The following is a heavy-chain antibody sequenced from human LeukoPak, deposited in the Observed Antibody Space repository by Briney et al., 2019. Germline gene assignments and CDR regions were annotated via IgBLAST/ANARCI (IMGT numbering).Heavy chain of an antibody. CDR2: IYYSGST. D-gene: IGHD3-9*01. CDR3: ARGSSTGYFDY. Sequence: PSETLSLTCTVSGGSISSYYWSWIRQPPGKGLEWIGYIYYSGSTNYNPSLKSRVTISVDTSKNQFSLKLSSVTAADTAMYYCARGSSTGYFDYWGQGTLVTVSS. V-gene: IGHV4-59*01. CDR1: GGSISSYY. J-gene: IGHJ4*02.